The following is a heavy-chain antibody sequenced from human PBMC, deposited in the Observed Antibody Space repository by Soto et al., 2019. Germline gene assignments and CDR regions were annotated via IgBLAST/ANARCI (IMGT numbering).Heavy chain of an antibody. CDR1: GFTFSDYY. D-gene: IGHD6-13*01. V-gene: IGHV3-11*06. CDR3: ASTPGGYSSSPPTLDAFDI. Sequence: PGGSLRLSCAASGFTFSDYYMSWIRQAPGKGLEWVSYISSSSSYTNYADSVKGRFTISRDNAKNSLYLQMNSLRAEDTAVYYCASTPGGYSSSPPTLDAFDIWGQGTMVTVSS. CDR2: ISSSSSYT. J-gene: IGHJ3*02.